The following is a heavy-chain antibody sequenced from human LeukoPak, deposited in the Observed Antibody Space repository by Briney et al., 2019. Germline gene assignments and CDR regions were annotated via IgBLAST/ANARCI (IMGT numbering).Heavy chain of an antibody. Sequence: GGSLRLSCAASGFTFSRFWMHWVRHPPGKGLVWVSRIDTGGSTTTYADYVKGRFTISRDNAKNTVYLQINSLRAEDTAVYYWATLNSFGNDYWGQGVLVTVSS. CDR2: IDTGGSTT. V-gene: IGHV3-74*01. D-gene: IGHD5-18*01. CDR1: GFTFSRFW. J-gene: IGHJ4*02. CDR3: ATLNSFGNDY.